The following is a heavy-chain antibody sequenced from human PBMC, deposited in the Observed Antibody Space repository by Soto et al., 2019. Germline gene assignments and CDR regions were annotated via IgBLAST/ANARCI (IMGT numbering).Heavy chain of an antibody. CDR1: VLTFRSYA. Sequence: PGGSLRLSCASSVLTFRSYAITWVRQAPGKGLEWVSVISASGGSTYYADSVKGRFTISRDNSKDTVSLQMNSPRGEDTAVYYCAKDRSNWSGRASDIWGQGTMVTVSS. CDR3: AKDRSNWSGRASDI. D-gene: IGHD1-20*01. V-gene: IGHV3-23*01. J-gene: IGHJ3*02. CDR2: ISASGGST.